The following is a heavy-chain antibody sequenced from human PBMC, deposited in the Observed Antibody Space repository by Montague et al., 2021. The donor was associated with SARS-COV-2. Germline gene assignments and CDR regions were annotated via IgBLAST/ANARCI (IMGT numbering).Heavy chain of an antibody. V-gene: IGHV4-59*01. D-gene: IGHD5-18*01. J-gene: IGHJ4*02. CDR3: SREGDYNYGYVS. Sequence: SETLSLTCTVSGGSISTYYWNWIRQPPGRGLEWIGYMSATGSSNYNPSLKSRVTISLDTSKNQVSLRLTSVTAADTAVYYCSREGDYNYGYVSWGPGTLVTVSS. CDR2: MSATGSS. CDR1: GGSISTYY.